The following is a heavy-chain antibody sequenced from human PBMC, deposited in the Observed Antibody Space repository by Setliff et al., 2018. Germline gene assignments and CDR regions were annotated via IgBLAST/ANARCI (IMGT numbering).Heavy chain of an antibody. CDR1: GGSISDSHYY. V-gene: IGHV2-70*18. CDR2: IDWDDDK. D-gene: IGHD2-15*01. Sequence: TLSLTCTVSGGSISDSHYYWGWFRQPPGQALEWLARIDWDDDKYYSTSLKTRLTISKDTSKNQVVLTMTNMDPVDTATYYCARAKLSYYYMDVWGKGTTVTVSS. J-gene: IGHJ6*03. CDR3: ARAKLSYYYMDV.